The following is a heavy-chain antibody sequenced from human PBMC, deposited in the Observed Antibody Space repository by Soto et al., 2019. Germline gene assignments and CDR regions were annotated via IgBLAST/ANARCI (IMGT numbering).Heavy chain of an antibody. V-gene: IGHV5-51*01. CDR3: SRLVRSRSPNYYYYYGMDV. Sequence: PGESLKISCKGSGYSFTSYWIGWVRQMPGKGLEWMGIIYPGDSDTRYSPSFQGQVTISADKSISTAYLQWSSLKASDTAMYYCSRLVRSRSPNYYYYYGMDVWGQGTTVTVSS. D-gene: IGHD2-2*01. J-gene: IGHJ6*02. CDR1: GYSFTSYW. CDR2: IYPGDSDT.